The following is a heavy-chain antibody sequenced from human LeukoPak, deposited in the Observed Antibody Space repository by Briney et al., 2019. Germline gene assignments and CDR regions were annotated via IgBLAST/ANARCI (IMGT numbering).Heavy chain of an antibody. CDR3: AREKYSSGWYGDY. CDR2: ISYDGSNK. J-gene: IGHJ4*02. CDR1: GFTFSSYA. V-gene: IGHV3-30*04. Sequence: PGGSLRLSCAASGFTFSSYAMHWVRQAPGKGPEWVAVISYDGSNKYYADSVKGRFTISRDNSKNTLYLQMNSLRAEDTAVYYCAREKYSSGWYGDYWGQGTLVTVSS. D-gene: IGHD6-19*01.